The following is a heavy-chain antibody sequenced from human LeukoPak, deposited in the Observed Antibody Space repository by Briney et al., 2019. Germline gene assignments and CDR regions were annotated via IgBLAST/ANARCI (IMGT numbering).Heavy chain of an antibody. J-gene: IGHJ5*01. V-gene: IGHV4-59*08. CDR2: IYNSGST. CDR3: ARQTNWFDS. D-gene: IGHD2-8*01. CDR1: GGSISTYY. Sequence: PSETLSLTCTVSGGSISTYYWSWVRQSPGKGLEWIGYIYNSGSTHYNPSLESRVTISVDTSNNQFSLRLSSVTVADTAVYYCARQTNWFDSWGQGTLVTVSS.